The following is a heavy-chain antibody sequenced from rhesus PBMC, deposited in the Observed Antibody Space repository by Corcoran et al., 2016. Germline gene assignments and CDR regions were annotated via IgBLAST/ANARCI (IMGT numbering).Heavy chain of an antibody. J-gene: IGHJ4*01. V-gene: IGHV4-80*01. CDR2: INGNSGST. Sequence: QVQLQESGPGLVKPSETLSLTCAVSGGSFSRYWWSWVRQPPGKGLEWIGEINGNSGSTNYNPSLKSRVILSNDAAKKQFSLRLSSVTAADTAVYYCASVLRGLSYFDYWGQGVLVTVSS. CDR3: ASVLRGLSYFDY. CDR1: GGSFSRYW.